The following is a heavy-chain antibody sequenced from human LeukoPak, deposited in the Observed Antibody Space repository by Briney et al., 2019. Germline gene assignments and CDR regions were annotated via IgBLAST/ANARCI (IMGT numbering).Heavy chain of an antibody. Sequence: GGSLRLSCAASGFTFSSYSMNWVRQAPGKGLEWVSSISSSSSNIYYADSVKGRFIISRDNAKDSLYLHMNSLRAEDTAMYYCARDLKYGDSYYYYIDVWGKGTTVTVSS. D-gene: IGHD4-17*01. CDR2: ISSSSSNI. CDR1: GFTFSSYS. V-gene: IGHV3-21*01. CDR3: ARDLKYGDSYYYYIDV. J-gene: IGHJ6*03.